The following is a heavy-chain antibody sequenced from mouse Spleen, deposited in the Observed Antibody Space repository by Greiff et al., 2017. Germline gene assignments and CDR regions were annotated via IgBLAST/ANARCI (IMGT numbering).Heavy chain of an antibody. D-gene: IGHD1-1*01. Sequence: QVQLQQSGPELVKPGASVKISCKASGYAFSSSWMNWVKQRPGKGLEWIGRIYPGDGDTNYNGKFKGKATLTVDTSSSTAYMQLSSLTSEDSAVYYCALTTVVALDYWGQGTTLTVSS. V-gene: IGHV1-82*01. CDR3: ALTTVVALDY. CDR1: GYAFSSSW. J-gene: IGHJ2*01. CDR2: IYPGDGDT.